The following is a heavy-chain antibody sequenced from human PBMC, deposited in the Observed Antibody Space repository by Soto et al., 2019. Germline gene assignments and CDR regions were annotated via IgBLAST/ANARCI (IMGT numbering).Heavy chain of an antibody. V-gene: IGHV3-23*01. J-gene: IGHJ5*02. CDR2: IGGSGGST. D-gene: IGHD6-19*01. Sequence: GGSLRLSCAASGFTFSSYAMSWVRQAPGKGLEWVSAIGGSGGSTYYADSVKGRFTISRDNSKNTLYLQMNSLRAEDTAVYYCAKSRGETGTRYSSGWYWFDPWGQGTLVTVSS. CDR1: GFTFSSYA. CDR3: AKSRGETGTRYSSGWYWFDP.